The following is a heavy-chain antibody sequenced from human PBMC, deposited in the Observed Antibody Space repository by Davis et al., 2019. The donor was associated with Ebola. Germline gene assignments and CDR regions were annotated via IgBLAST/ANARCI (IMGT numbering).Heavy chain of an antibody. D-gene: IGHD5-24*01. V-gene: IGHV4-59*08. Sequence: MPSETLSLTCAVYGGSFSSYYWSWIRQPPGKGLEWIGYIYNSGTTDYNPSLKSRVTISVDTSKSQFSLKLTSVTAADTAVYYCARARGDGYNEVDYWGQGTLVTVSS. CDR2: IYNSGTT. CDR1: GGSFSSYY. CDR3: ARARGDGYNEVDY. J-gene: IGHJ4*02.